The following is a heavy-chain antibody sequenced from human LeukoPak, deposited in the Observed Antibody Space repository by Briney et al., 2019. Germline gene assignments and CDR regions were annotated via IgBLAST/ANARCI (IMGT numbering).Heavy chain of an antibody. CDR1: GYTFTSYG. J-gene: IGHJ2*01. V-gene: IGHV1-2*02. Sequence: GASVKVSCKASGYTFTSYGVSWVRQAPGQGLEWMGWINPNSGDTHYAQNFQGRVTLTRDTSISTAYMELSSLRSDDTAVYYCARDSGFYGSGTYSLGYWYFHLWGRGTLVTVSS. CDR2: INPNSGDT. CDR3: ARDSGFYGSGTYSLGYWYFHL. D-gene: IGHD3-10*01.